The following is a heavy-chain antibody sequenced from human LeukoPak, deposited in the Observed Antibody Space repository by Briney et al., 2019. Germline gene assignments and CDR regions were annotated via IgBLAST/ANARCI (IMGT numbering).Heavy chain of an antibody. CDR3: ARSKRGPSRGWFDP. V-gene: IGHV4-59*01. Sequence: PSETLSLTCTVSGGSISSYYWSWIRQPPGQGMEWIGYIYYSGSTNYNPSLKSRVTISVDTSKNQFSLKLSSVTAADTAVYYCARSKRGPSRGWFDPWGQGTLVTVSS. J-gene: IGHJ5*02. CDR2: IYYSGST. D-gene: IGHD3-10*01. CDR1: GGSISSYY.